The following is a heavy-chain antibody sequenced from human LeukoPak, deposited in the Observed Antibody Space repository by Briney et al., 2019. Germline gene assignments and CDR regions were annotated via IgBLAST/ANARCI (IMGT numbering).Heavy chain of an antibody. CDR2: ISGSGDST. CDR1: GFTVSSNY. D-gene: IGHD3-10*02. J-gene: IGHJ6*04. CDR3: AELGITMIGGV. Sequence: AGGSLRLSCAASGFTVSSNYMTWVRQAPGKGLEWVSAISGSGDSTYYADSVKGRFTISRDNSKNTLYLQMNSLRAEDTAVYYCAELGITMIGGVWGKGTTVTISS. V-gene: IGHV3-23*01.